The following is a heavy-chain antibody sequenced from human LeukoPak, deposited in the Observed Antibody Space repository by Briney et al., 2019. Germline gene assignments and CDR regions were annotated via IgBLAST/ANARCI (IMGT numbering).Heavy chain of an antibody. CDR2: IIPRFTP. V-gene: IGHV1-69*05. CDR3: AGLGYSGYGPRSRFDN. Sequence: SVKVSCKVSGYTLTELSMHWVRQAPGQGLEWMGGIIPRFTPNYAQHFQGRVTITTDEATTTAYLELSNLRSDDTAVYYCAGLGYSGYGPRSRFDNWGQGTLITVST. CDR1: GYTLTELS. J-gene: IGHJ4*02. D-gene: IGHD5-12*01.